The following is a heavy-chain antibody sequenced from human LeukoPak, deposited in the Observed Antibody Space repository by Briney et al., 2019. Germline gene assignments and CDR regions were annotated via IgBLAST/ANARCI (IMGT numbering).Heavy chain of an antibody. V-gene: IGHV1-2*02. CDR1: GYIFTGYY. J-gene: IGHJ5*02. D-gene: IGHD2-21*01. CDR2: INPNSGGT. CDR3: ARAAYDSNWFDP. Sequence: RASVKVSCKASGYIFTGYYMHWVRQAPGQGLEWMGWINPNSGGTNYAQKFQGRVTMTRDTSISTAYMELSRLRSDDTAVYYCARAAYDSNWFDPWGQGTLVTVSS.